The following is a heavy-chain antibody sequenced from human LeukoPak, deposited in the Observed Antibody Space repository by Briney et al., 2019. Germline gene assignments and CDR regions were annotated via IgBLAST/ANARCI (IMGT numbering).Heavy chain of an antibody. D-gene: IGHD5-18*01. V-gene: IGHV3-23*01. CDR2: ISGSGGST. CDR3: AKATAMVTGRRDY. CDR1: GFTFSSYG. J-gene: IGHJ4*02. Sequence: GGSLRLSCAASGFTFSSYGMSWVRQAPGKGLEWVSAISGSGGSTYYADSVKGRFTISRDNSKNTLYLQMNSLRAEDTAVYYCAKATAMVTGRRDYRGQGTLVTVSS.